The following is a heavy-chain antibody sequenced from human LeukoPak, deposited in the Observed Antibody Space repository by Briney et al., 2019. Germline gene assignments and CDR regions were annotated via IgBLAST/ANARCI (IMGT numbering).Heavy chain of an antibody. J-gene: IGHJ6*03. D-gene: IGHD4-11*01. V-gene: IGHV4-59*01. CDR1: GFTFSSYE. CDR3: ARGRVSSSTWHSTYYYYFYMDV. CDR2: IDHTGTT. Sequence: GSLRLSCAASGFTFSSYEMNWVRQAPGKGLEWIGYIDHTGTTNYNPSLNSRVTISRDTSKNHFSLQLSSVTAADTAVYFCARGRVSSSTWHSTYYYYFYMDVWGKGTTVTVSS.